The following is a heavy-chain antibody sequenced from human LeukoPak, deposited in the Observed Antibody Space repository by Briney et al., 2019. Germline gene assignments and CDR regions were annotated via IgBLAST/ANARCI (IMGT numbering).Heavy chain of an antibody. CDR2: ISAYNGNT. CDR3: ARSPRYYYDSSGYYSDY. D-gene: IGHD3-22*01. CDR1: GYTSTSYG. V-gene: IGHV1-18*01. J-gene: IGHJ4*02. Sequence: GASVKVSCKASGYTSTSYGISWVRQAPGQGLEWMGWISAYNGNTNYAQKLQGRVTMTTDTSTSTAYMELRSLRSDDTAVYYCARSPRYYYDSSGYYSDYWGQGTLVTVSS.